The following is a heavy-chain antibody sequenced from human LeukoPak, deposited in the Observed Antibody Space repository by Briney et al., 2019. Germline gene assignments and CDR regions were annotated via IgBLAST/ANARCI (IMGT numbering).Heavy chain of an antibody. CDR1: GFTFSSYW. CDR3: ARDLDDYGGNSPLGY. Sequence: PGGSLRLSCAASGFTFSSYWMHWVRQAPGKGLVWVSRISTDGSSTMYADSVKGRFIISRDVAKNTLYLQMNSLGDEDTAVYYCARDLDDYGGNSPLGYWGQGTLVTVSS. D-gene: IGHD4-23*01. J-gene: IGHJ4*02. CDR2: ISTDGSST. V-gene: IGHV3-74*03.